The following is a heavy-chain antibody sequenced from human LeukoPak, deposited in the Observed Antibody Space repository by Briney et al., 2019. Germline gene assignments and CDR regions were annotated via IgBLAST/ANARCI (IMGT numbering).Heavy chain of an antibody. CDR2: ISSSGSTI. CDR1: GFTSSDYY. D-gene: IGHD3-3*01. V-gene: IGHV3-11*01. CDR3: ARAIYDFWSGYPDEGWFDP. J-gene: IGHJ5*02. Sequence: GGSLRLSCAASGFTSSDYYMSWIRQAPGKGLEWVSYISSSGSTIYYADSVKGRFTISRDNAKNSLYLQMNSLRAEDTAVYYCARAIYDFWSGYPDEGWFDPWGQGTLVTVSS.